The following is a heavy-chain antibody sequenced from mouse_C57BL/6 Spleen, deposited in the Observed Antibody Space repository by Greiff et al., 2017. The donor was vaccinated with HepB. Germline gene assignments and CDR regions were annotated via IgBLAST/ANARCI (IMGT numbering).Heavy chain of an antibody. J-gene: IGHJ1*03. Sequence: QVQLQQSGAELVKPGASVKMSCKASGYTFTTYPIEWMKQNHGKSLEWIGNFHPYNDDTKYNEKFKGKATLTVEKSSSTVYLELSRLTSDDSAVYYCARNYDYDGVDWYFDVWGTGTTVTVSS. V-gene: IGHV1-47*01. CDR2: FHPYNDDT. D-gene: IGHD2-4*01. CDR1: GYTFTTYP. CDR3: ARNYDYDGVDWYFDV.